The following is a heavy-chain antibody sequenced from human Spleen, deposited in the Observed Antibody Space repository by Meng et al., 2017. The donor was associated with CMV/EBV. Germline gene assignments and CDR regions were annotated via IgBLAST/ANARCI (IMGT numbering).Heavy chain of an antibody. CDR1: GGSINSYY. Sequence: SETLSLTCTVSGGSINSYYWSWIRQPPGKGLEWIGYIYYKGSTNYNPSLKSRVTISVDTSKNQFSLKLSSVTAADTAVYYCARGGNYYDSNGYYFGGFDIWGQGTMVTVSS. D-gene: IGHD3-22*01. CDR3: ARGGNYYDSNGYYFGGFDI. V-gene: IGHV4-59*01. J-gene: IGHJ3*02. CDR2: IYYKGST.